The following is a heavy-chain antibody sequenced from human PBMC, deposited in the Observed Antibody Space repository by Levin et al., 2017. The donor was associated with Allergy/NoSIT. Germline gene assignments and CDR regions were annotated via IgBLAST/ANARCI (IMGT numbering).Heavy chain of an antibody. CDR3: TRPATGYYDFWRGDWFDP. V-gene: IGHV3-73*01. CDR1: GFTFSGSA. J-gene: IGHJ5*02. D-gene: IGHD3-3*01. Sequence: GGSLRLSCAASGFTFSGSAMHWVRQASGKGLEWVGRIRSKANSYATAYAASVKGRFTISRDDSKNTAYLQMNSLKTEDTAVYYCTRPATGYYDFWRGDWFDPWGQGTLVTVSS. CDR2: IRSKANSYAT.